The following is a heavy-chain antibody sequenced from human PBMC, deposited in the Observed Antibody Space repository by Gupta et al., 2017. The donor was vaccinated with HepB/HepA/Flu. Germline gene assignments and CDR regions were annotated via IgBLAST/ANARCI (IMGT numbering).Heavy chain of an antibody. CDR1: GYTFTGYY. CDR3: AREGYYDSSGYYQNWFDP. J-gene: IGHJ5*02. V-gene: IGHV1-2*02. Sequence: QVQLVQSGAEVKKPGASVKVSCKASGYTFTGYYMHWGRQAPGQGLEWMGWINPNRGGTNYAQKFQGRVTMTRDTSISTAYMELGRLRSDDTAVYYCAREGYYDSSGYYQNWFDPWGQGTLVTVSS. D-gene: IGHD3-22*01. CDR2: INPNRGGT.